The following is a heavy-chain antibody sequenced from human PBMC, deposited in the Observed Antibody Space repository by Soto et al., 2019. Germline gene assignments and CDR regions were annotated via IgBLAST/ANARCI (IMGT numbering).Heavy chain of an antibody. J-gene: IGHJ4*02. CDR2: ITHSGTYV. Sequence: DVQLVESGGGLVRPGGSLRLSCTASGFTFSEYSMSWVRQAPGKGLEWVSSITHSGTYVYYADSVKGRFTISRDSPSTSLFLQMTSLRAEDTAVYHCARARGNDWYSDYWGQGTLVTVSS. V-gene: IGHV3-21*01. CDR1: GFTFSEYS. D-gene: IGHD5-12*01. CDR3: ARARGNDWYSDY.